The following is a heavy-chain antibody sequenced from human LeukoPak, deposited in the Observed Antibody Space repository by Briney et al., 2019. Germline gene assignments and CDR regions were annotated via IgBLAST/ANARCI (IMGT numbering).Heavy chain of an antibody. D-gene: IGHD1-1*01. J-gene: IGHJ6*02. CDR1: GFTFSSCG. CDR3: ATYTNWVAGDV. CDR2: ITYDGDTT. Sequence: GRSLRLSCAASGFTFSSCGMHWVRQAPGKGLEWVAVITYDGDTTYFEDSVKGRFTISRDNAKNSLYLQMNSLRAEDTAVYYCATYTNWVAGDVWGQGTSVSVSS. V-gene: IGHV3-30*03.